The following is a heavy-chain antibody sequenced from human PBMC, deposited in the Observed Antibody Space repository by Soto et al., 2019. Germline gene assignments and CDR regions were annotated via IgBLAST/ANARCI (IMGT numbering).Heavy chain of an antibody. Sequence: SVKVSCKASGATFTSYAINWVRQAPGQGLEWMGGIIPIIGTANYAQKFQGRVTITGDESTSTAYMELSSLRSEDTAVYYCARGWATISRFDFWGQGTLVTVSS. D-gene: IGHD5-12*01. CDR2: IIPIIGTA. V-gene: IGHV1-69*13. J-gene: IGHJ4*02. CDR3: ARGWATISRFDF. CDR1: GATFTSYA.